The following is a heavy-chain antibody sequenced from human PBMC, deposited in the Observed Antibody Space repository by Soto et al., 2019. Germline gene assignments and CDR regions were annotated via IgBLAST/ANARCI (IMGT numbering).Heavy chain of an antibody. CDR2: ISSSSSYI. CDR1: GFTFSSYS. D-gene: IGHD3-22*01. V-gene: IGHV3-21*01. J-gene: IGHJ1*01. CDR3: ARDGGCYYHSYFQH. Sequence: LRLSCAASGFTFSSYSMNWVRQAPGKGLEWVSSISSSSSYIYYADSVKGRFTISRENAKNSLYLQMNSLRAEDKAVYYCARDGGCYYHSYFQHWGKGILVTVSS.